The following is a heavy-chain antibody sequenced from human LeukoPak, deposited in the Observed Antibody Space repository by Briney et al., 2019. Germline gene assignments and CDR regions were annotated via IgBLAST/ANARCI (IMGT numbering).Heavy chain of an antibody. J-gene: IGHJ4*02. D-gene: IGHD1/OR15-1a*01. CDR1: GGSISSGDSY. CDR2: IYYSGST. CDR3: ARSQSTGTDY. V-gene: IGHV4-30-4*01. Sequence: PSQTLSLTCTVSGGSISSGDSYWSWIRQPPGKGLEWIGYIYYSGSTYYNPSLNSRVTISVDTSKNQFSLKLSSVTAADTAVYYCARSQSTGTDYWGQGTLVTVSS.